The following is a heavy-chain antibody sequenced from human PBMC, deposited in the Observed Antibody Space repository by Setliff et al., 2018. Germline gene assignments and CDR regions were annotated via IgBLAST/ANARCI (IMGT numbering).Heavy chain of an antibody. V-gene: IGHV3-23*01. CDR3: AKDWNPSTYWYTDYFDS. CDR2: IDGRGDNT. Sequence: GGSLRLSCAASGFTFSSYSMNWVRQAPGKGLEWVSAIDGRGDNTYYADSVKGRFTISRDNPKNTLFLQMNSLRAEDTAIYYCAKDWNPSTYWYTDYFDSWGQGTLVTVSS. D-gene: IGHD2-2*01. CDR1: GFTFSSYS. J-gene: IGHJ4*02.